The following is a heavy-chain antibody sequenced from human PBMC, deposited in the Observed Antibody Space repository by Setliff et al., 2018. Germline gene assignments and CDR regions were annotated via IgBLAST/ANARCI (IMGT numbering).Heavy chain of an antibody. CDR3: ARSPPNRGVGQGHYMDV. CDR2: ISPYNGDT. CDR1: GYTLNSFG. D-gene: IGHD1-26*01. Sequence: ASVKVSCKASGYTLNSFGISWVRRAPGQGLEWIGWISPYNGDTKYAQKLQGRVTMTIDTSTSTAYVEVRRLRSDDTAVYYCARSPPNRGVGQGHYMDVWGKGTTVTVSS. J-gene: IGHJ6*03. V-gene: IGHV1-18*04.